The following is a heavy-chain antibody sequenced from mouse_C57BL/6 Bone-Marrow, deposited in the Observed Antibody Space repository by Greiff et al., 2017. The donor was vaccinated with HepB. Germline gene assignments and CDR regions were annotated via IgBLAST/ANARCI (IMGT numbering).Heavy chain of an antibody. Sequence: VQLKESGPELVKPGASVKIPCKASGYTFTDYNMDWVKQSHGKSLEWIGDINPNNGGTIYNQKFKGKATLTVDKPSSTAYMELRSLTSEDTAVYYCAHYGSSYGFAYWGQGTLVTVSA. CDR2: INPNNGGT. J-gene: IGHJ3*01. D-gene: IGHD1-1*01. CDR3: AHYGSSYGFAY. V-gene: IGHV1-18*01. CDR1: GYTFTDYN.